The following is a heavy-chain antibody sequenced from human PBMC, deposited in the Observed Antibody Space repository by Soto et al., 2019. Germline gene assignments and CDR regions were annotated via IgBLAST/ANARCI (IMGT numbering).Heavy chain of an antibody. V-gene: IGHV4-4*07. Sequence: SETLSLTCTVSGGSISSYYWSWIRQPAGKGLEWIGRIYTSGSTNYNPSLKSRVTMSVDTSKNQFSLKLSSVTAADTAVYYCAREQYSSGWYGGYNWFDPWGQGTLVTVSS. CDR3: AREQYSSGWYGGYNWFDP. D-gene: IGHD6-19*01. CDR2: IYTSGST. J-gene: IGHJ5*02. CDR1: GGSISSYY.